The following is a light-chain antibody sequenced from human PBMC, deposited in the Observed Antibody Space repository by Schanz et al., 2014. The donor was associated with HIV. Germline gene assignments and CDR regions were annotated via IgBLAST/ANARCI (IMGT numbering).Light chain of an antibody. V-gene: IGLV2-8*01. CDR2: EVS. J-gene: IGLJ2*01. Sequence: QSVLTQPPSASGSPGQSVTISCTGTSTDIGGYRYVSWYQQHPGKAPKLMIYEVSKRPSGVPDRFSGSKSGNTASLTVSGLQAEDEADYHCSSYAGSSNLVFGGGTKLTV. CDR1: STDIGGYRY. CDR3: SSYAGSSNLV.